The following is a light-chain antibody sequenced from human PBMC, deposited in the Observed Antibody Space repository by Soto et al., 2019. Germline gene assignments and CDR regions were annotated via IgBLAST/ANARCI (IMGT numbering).Light chain of an antibody. V-gene: IGKV1-27*01. CDR1: QDISTY. Sequence: DIQMTQAPSSLSASVGDRVTITCRARQDISTYLAWYQQKPGKVPKLLISAAYTLQSGVPPRFSGSGSGTDCTLTISSLQPEDVATYYCQEYDNAPRTFGGGTKVEIK. CDR3: QEYDNAPRT. CDR2: AAY. J-gene: IGKJ4*02.